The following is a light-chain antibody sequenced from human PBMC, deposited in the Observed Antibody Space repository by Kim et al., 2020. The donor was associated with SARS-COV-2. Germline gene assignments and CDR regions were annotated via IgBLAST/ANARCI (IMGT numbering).Light chain of an antibody. V-gene: IGKV1-5*03. CDR1: QGISSW. J-gene: IGKJ1*01. CDR3: QQYNSWWT. Sequence: DIQMTQSPSTLSASVGDRVTITCRASQGISSWLAWYQQKPGKAPKLLIYKTSNLESGVPSRFGGSASGTEFTLTISGLQPDDFATYFCQQYNSWWTFGQGTKVEIK. CDR2: KTS.